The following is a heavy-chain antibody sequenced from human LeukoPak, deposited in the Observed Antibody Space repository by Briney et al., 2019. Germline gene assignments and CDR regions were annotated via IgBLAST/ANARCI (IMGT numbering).Heavy chain of an antibody. V-gene: IGHV3-13*01. Sequence: GGSLRLSCTASGFSFSNYDMHWVRQAPGKGLEWVSGLGSVGDTYYPDSVKGRFTISKETAKNSLYLQMSSLRDGDTAVYYCVRGRRSYGFDHWGQGTLVTVSS. CDR3: VRGRRSYGFDH. J-gene: IGHJ4*02. CDR2: LGSVGDT. CDR1: GFSFSNYD. D-gene: IGHD3-16*01.